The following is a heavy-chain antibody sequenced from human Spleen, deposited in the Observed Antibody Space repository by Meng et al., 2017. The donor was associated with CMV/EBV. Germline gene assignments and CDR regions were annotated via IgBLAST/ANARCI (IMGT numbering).Heavy chain of an antibody. CDR2: INPNSGGT. J-gene: IGHJ5*02. V-gene: IGHV1-2*02. D-gene: IGHD2-2*02. CDR3: TRDGRFCSSTSCYSWGFDP. CDR1: FTGHY. Sequence: FTGHYLHWVRQAPGQGLEWMGWINPNSGGTNYAQKFQGRVTMTRDTSINTAYMELNKLRSDDTAVYYCTRDGRFCSSTSCYSWGFDPWGQGTLVTVSS.